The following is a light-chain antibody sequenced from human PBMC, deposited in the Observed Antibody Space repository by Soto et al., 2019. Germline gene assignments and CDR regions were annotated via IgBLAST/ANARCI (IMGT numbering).Light chain of an antibody. CDR3: QQYENWTSIP. J-gene: IGKJ5*01. CDR2: DTS. V-gene: IGKV3-15*01. CDR1: QSVSSN. Sequence: EIVMTQSPATLSVSPGERATLSCRASQSVSSNLAWYQHIPGQAPTLVIYDTSTRATGIPARFSGYGSGTQFSLTISSLQSEDFAVYYCQQYENWTSIPFGQGTRLEIK.